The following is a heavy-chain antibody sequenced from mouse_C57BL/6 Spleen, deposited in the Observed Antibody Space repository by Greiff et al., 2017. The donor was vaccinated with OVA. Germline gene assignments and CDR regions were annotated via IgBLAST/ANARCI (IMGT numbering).Heavy chain of an antibody. V-gene: IGHV10-1*01. CDR1: GFSFNTYA. Sequence: EVHLVESGGGLVQPKGSLKLSCAASGFSFNTYAMNWVRQAPGKGLEWVARIRSKSNNYATYYADSVKDRFTISRDDSESMLYLQMNNLKTEDTAMYYCVRSSPGSSYDAFYAMDYWGQGTSVTVSS. J-gene: IGHJ4*01. CDR3: VRSSPGSSYDAFYAMDY. D-gene: IGHD1-1*01. CDR2: IRSKSNNYAT.